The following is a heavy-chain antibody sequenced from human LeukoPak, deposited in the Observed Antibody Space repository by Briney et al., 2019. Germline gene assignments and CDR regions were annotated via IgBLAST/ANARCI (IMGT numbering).Heavy chain of an antibody. CDR1: GFTFSTYE. CDR2: ISGSGSTI. J-gene: IGHJ6*02. CDR3: AKESYYYGMDV. Sequence: GGSLRLSCAASGFTFSTYEMNWVRQAPGKGLEWVSYISGSGSTIYYADSVKGRFTISRDNSKNTLYLQMNSLRAEDTAVYYCAKESYYYGMDVWGQGTTVTVSS. V-gene: IGHV3-48*03.